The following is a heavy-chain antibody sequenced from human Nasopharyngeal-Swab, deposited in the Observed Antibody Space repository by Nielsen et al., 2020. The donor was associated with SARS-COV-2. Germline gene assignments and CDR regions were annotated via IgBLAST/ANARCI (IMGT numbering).Heavy chain of an antibody. J-gene: IGHJ6*04. CDR2: IKSKTDGGTT. CDR3: AREGSSKASDV. Sequence: GESLKISCAASGFTFSNAWMSWVRQAPGKGLEWVGRIKSKTDGGTTDYAAPVKGRFTISRDDSKNTLYLQMNSLKTEDTAVYYCAREGSSKASDVWGKGTTVTVSS. V-gene: IGHV3-15*01. CDR1: GFTFSNAW. D-gene: IGHD6-6*01.